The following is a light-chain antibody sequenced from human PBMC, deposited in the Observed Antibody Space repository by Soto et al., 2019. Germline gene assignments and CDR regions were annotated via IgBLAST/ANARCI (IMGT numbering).Light chain of an antibody. CDR3: ATWDDSLSGPV. CDR1: SSNIGKNT. Sequence: QSVLTQPPSASGTPGQRVTSSCSGSSSNIGKNTVNWYQQLPGTAPKLLIHSNGQRPSGVPDRFSGSKSGNSASLAISGLQPEDEADYSCATWDDSLSGPVFGGGTKVTVL. V-gene: IGLV1-44*01. J-gene: IGLJ2*01. CDR2: SNG.